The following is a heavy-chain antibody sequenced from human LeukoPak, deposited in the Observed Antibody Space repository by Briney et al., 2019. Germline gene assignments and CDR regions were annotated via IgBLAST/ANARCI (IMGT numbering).Heavy chain of an antibody. CDR2: INHSGST. CDR3: ARGLSRRRLDY. Sequence: PSETLSLTCAVYGGSFSGYYWSWIPQPPGKGLEWIGEINHSGSTNYNPSLKSRVTISVDTSKNRFSLKLSSVTAADTAVYYCARGLSRRRLDYWGQGTLVTVSS. V-gene: IGHV4-34*01. J-gene: IGHJ4*02. CDR1: GGSFSGYY. D-gene: IGHD5/OR15-5a*01.